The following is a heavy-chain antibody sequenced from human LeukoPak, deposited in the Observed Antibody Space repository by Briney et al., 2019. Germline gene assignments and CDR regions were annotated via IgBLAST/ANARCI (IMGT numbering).Heavy chain of an antibody. D-gene: IGHD2-2*02. Sequence: SETLSLTCTVYLGSLSGYYWSWIRQPPGKGLEWIGVIDHSGATNYNPSLKSRVTISVDTSKNHFSLKLTSVTAADTAVYYCARVGYGCSSTSCYTPSGPKPDAFDIWGQGTMVTVSS. J-gene: IGHJ3*02. CDR3: ARVGYGCSSTSCYTPSGPKPDAFDI. V-gene: IGHV4-34*01. CDR2: IDHSGAT. CDR1: LGSLSGYY.